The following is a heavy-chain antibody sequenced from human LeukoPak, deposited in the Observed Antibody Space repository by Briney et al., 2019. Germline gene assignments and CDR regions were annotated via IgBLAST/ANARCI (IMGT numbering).Heavy chain of an antibody. J-gene: IGHJ6*02. V-gene: IGHV4-59*01. CDR1: GGSISSYY. D-gene: IGHD6-6*01. CDR3: ARDVRPSGYGMDV. Sequence: SETLSLTCTVSGGSISSYYWSWIRQPPGKGLEWIGYICYSGSTNYNPSLKSRVTISVDTSKNQFSLKLSSVTAADTAVYYCARDVRPSGYGMDVWGQGTTVTVSS. CDR2: ICYSGST.